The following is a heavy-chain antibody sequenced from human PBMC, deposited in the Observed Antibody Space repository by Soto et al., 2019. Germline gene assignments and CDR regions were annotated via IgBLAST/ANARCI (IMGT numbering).Heavy chain of an antibody. CDR2: TSYDGSNK. CDR3: ARWGTTGGLDV. J-gene: IGHJ4*02. Sequence: QVQLVESGGGVVQPGASLRLSCVGSGFTFRSYVIHWVRQAPGKGLEWVALTSYDGSNKYYDDSVKGRFTISRDNFRNTVDLHMDSLRLEDTALYYCARWGTTGGLDVWGQGTLVSVSS. CDR1: GFTFRSYV. V-gene: IGHV3-30*19. D-gene: IGHD3-16*01.